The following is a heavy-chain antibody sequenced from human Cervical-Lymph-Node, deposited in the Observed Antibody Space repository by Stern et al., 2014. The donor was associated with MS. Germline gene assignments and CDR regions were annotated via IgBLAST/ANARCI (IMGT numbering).Heavy chain of an antibody. V-gene: IGHV5-51*01. CDR3: VRRRDSDSYDTFDI. CDR1: GYSFSNFW. Sequence: VQLVQSGAEVKKPGESLKISCKTSGYSFSNFWIGWVRQKPGKGLEWMGIIYPEDSDTTYSPSFQGQVTISADESISPAYLQWRSLKASDTAMYYCVRRRDSDSYDTFDIWGQGTMLIVSS. J-gene: IGHJ3*02. CDR2: IYPEDSDT. D-gene: IGHD3-22*01.